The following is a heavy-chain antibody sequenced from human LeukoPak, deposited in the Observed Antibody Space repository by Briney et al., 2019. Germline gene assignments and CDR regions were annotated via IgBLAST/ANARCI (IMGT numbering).Heavy chain of an antibody. J-gene: IGHJ4*02. Sequence: GASVKVSCKASGYTFTSCYMHWVRQAPGQGLEWMGIVNPSGGSTSYAQKFQGRVTMTRDTSTSTVYMELSSLRSEDTAVYYCARARPHYYGSEYYFDYWGQATLVTVSS. CDR3: ARARPHYYGSEYYFDY. V-gene: IGHV1-46*01. CDR2: VNPSGGST. CDR1: GYTFTSCY. D-gene: IGHD3-10*01.